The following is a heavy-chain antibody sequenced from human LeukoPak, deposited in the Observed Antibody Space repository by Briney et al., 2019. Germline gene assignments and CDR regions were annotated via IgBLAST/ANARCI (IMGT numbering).Heavy chain of an antibody. J-gene: IGHJ4*02. CDR3: AKGVGATTGGPDY. V-gene: IGHV3-43D*03. D-gene: IGHD1-26*01. CDR1: GFTFDDYA. Sequence: GGSLRLSCAASGFTFDDYAMHWVRQAPGKGLEWVSLISWDGGSTYYADSVKGRFTISRDNSKNSLYLQMNSLRAEDTALYYCAKGVGATTGGPDYWGQGTLVTVSS. CDR2: ISWDGGST.